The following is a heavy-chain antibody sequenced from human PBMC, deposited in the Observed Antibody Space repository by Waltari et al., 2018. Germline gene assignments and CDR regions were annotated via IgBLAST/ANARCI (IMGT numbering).Heavy chain of an antibody. V-gene: IGHV4-59*01. Sequence: QVQLQESGPGLVKPSETLSLTCTVSGGSISSYYWSWIRQPPGKGLEWIGYIYYSGSTNYNPSLKSRVTISVDTSKNQFSLKLSSVTAADTAVYYCARVTYYYGSGSDSDYYYGMDVWGQGTTVTVSS. J-gene: IGHJ6*02. D-gene: IGHD3-10*01. CDR2: IYYSGST. CDR1: GGSISSYY. CDR3: ARVTYYYGSGSDSDYYYGMDV.